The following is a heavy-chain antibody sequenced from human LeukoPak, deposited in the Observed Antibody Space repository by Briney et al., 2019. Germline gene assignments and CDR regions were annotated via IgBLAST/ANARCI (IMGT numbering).Heavy chain of an antibody. V-gene: IGHV3-21*01. J-gene: IGHJ4*02. CDR3: ARGTMFPYYFDY. D-gene: IGHD3-10*02. CDR1: GFKFSSYS. CDR2: ISSSSYI. Sequence: GGSLRLSCAASGFKFSSYSMKWVRQAPGKGLEWVSFISSSSYIYYADSVKGRFTISRDNAKNSLYLQMNSLRAEDTAVYYCARGTMFPYYFDYWGQGSLVTVSS.